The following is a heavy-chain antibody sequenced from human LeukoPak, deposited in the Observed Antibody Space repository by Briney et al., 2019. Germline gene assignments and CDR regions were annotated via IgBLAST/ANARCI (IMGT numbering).Heavy chain of an antibody. CDR2: ISYDGSNK. CDR3: AKDRWMKWLRLGPFDY. V-gene: IGHV3-30*18. Sequence: GGSLRLSCAASGFTFSSYGMHWVRQAPGKGLEWVAVISYDGSNKYYADSVKGRFTISRDNSKNTLYLQMNSLRAEDTAVYYCAKDRWMKWLRLGPFDYWGQGTLVTVSS. CDR1: GFTFSSYG. J-gene: IGHJ4*02. D-gene: IGHD5-12*01.